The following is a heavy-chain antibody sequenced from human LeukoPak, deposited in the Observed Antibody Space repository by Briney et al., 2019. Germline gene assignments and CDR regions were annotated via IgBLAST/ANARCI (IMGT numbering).Heavy chain of an antibody. V-gene: IGHV4-59*01. J-gene: IGHJ6*02. CDR3: ATLYGSGSWDYYYGMDV. CDR2: IYYSGST. CDR1: GGSISSYY. Sequence: SETLSLTCTVSGGSISSYYWSWIRQPPGKELEWIGYIYYSGSTNYNPSLKSRVTISADTSKDQFSLKLSSVTAADTAVYYCATLYGSGSWDYYYGMDVWGQGTTVTVSS. D-gene: IGHD3-10*01.